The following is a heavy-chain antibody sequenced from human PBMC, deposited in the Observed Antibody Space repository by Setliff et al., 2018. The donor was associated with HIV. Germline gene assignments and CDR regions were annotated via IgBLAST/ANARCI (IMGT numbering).Heavy chain of an antibody. J-gene: IGHJ6*03. CDR3: AHRGYYDSSGLYYYYMDV. CDR1: GFSLSTSGVG. D-gene: IGHD3-22*01. CDR2: IYWDDDN. V-gene: IGHV2-5*02. Sequence: SGPTLVNPTQTLTLTCTFSGFSLSTSGVGVGWIRQPPGKALEWLALIYWDDDNRYSPSLKSRLTITKDTSKNQVVLTMTNMDPVDTATYYCAHRGYYDSSGLYYYYMDVWGKGTTVTVSS.